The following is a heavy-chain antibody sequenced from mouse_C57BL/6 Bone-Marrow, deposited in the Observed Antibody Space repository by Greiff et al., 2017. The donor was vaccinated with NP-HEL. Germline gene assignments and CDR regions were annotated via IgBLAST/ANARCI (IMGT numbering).Heavy chain of an antibody. CDR3: ARIPLIYYDYEDYAMDY. V-gene: IGHV14-3*01. CDR2: IDPANGNT. Sequence: SVAELVRPGASVKLSCTASGFNIKNTYMHWVKQRPEQGLEWIGRIDPANGNTKYAPKFQGKATITADTSSNTAYLQLSSLTSEDTAIYYCARIPLIYYDYEDYAMDYWGQGTSVTVSS. CDR1: GFNIKNTY. D-gene: IGHD2-4*01. J-gene: IGHJ4*01.